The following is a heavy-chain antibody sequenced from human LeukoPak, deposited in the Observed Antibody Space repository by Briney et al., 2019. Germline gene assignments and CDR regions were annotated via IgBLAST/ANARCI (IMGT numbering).Heavy chain of an antibody. J-gene: IGHJ5*02. CDR3: ARGHSFRGGYVSRWLDP. CDR2: TNAGNGNT. V-gene: IGHV1-3*01. Sequence: ASVKVSCKASGYTFTSYAMHWVRQAPGQRLEWMGWTNAGNGNTKYSQKFQGRVTITRDTSASTAYMELSSLRFDDTAIYFCARGHSFRGGYVSRWLDPWGQGTLVTVSS. D-gene: IGHD3-10*01. CDR1: GYTFTSYA.